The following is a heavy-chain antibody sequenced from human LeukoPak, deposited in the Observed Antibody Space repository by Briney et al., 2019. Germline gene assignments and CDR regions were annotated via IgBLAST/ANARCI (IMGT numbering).Heavy chain of an antibody. CDR2: IIPIFGTA. Sequence: GSSVKVSCKASGGTFSSYAISWVRQAPGQGLEWMGGIIPIFGTANYAQKFQGRVTITADKSTSTAYMELSSLRSEDTAVYYCARGWGFGELEPYYFDYWGQGTLVTVSS. CDR3: ARGWGFGELEPYYFDY. V-gene: IGHV1-69*06. D-gene: IGHD3-10*01. CDR1: GGTFSSYA. J-gene: IGHJ4*02.